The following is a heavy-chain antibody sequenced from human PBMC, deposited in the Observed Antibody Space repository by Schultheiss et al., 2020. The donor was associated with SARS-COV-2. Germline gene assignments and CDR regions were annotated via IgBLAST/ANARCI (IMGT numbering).Heavy chain of an antibody. D-gene: IGHD5-24*01. CDR2: IYYSGST. Sequence: SETLSLTCTVSGGSISSYYWSWIRQPPGKGLEWIGYIYYSGSTNYNPSLKSRVTISVDTSKNQFSLKLSSVTAADTAVYYCARGASDGPDYYYYGMDVWGQGTTVTVS. CDR1: GGSISSYY. J-gene: IGHJ6*02. V-gene: IGHV4-59*12. CDR3: ARGASDGPDYYYYGMDV.